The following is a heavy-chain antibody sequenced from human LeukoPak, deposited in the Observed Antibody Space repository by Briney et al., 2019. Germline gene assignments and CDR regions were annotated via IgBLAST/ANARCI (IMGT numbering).Heavy chain of an antibody. CDR1: GGSISSHY. J-gene: IGHJ6*03. V-gene: IGHV4-59*11. Sequence: SETLSLTCTVSGGSISSHYWSWIRQPPGKGLEWIGYIYYSGSTNYNPYLKRRVTISVDTSKNQFSLRLSSVTAADTAVYYCARAATYYYYMDVWGKGTTVTVSS. CDR3: ARAATYYYYMDV. CDR2: IYYSGST.